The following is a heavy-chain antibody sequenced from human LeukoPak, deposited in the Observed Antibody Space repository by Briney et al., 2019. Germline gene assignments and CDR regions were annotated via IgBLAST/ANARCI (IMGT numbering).Heavy chain of an antibody. J-gene: IGHJ4*02. CDR2: IYSGGST. Sequence: PGGSLRLSCAASGFTVSSNYMSWVRQAPGKGLEWVSVIYSGGSTYYADSVKGRFTNSRDNSKNTLYLQMNSLRAEDTAVYYCNYDFWSGNDYWGQGTLVTVSS. V-gene: IGHV3-53*01. D-gene: IGHD3-3*01. CDR3: NYDFWSGNDY. CDR1: GFTVSSNY.